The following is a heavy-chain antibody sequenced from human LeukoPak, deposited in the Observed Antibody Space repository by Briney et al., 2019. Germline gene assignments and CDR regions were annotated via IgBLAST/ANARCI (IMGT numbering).Heavy chain of an antibody. CDR3: ARDRRGYYGSGSYDLGVYYYYYTDV. V-gene: IGHV3-48*01. J-gene: IGHJ6*03. D-gene: IGHD3-10*01. CDR2: ISSSSSI. Sequence: GGSLRLSCAASGFTFSSYSMNWVRQAPGKGLEWVSYISSSSSIYYPDSVKGRFTISRDNSKNTLYLQMNSLRAEDTAVYYCARDRRGYYGSGSYDLGVYYYYYTDVWGKGTTVTISS. CDR1: GFTFSSYS.